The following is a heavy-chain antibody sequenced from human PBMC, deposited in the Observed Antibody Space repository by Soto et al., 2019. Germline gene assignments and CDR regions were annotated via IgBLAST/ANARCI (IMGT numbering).Heavy chain of an antibody. J-gene: IGHJ6*02. Sequence: QLQLQESGSGLVKPSQTLSLTCAVSGGSISSGGYSWSWIRQPPGKGLEWIGYIHDSGSTYYNPSPKSRITISLDRSKNPFTLKLSHVTAADTDVYYCARLGGAHYYGIDVWGQGTTVTVSS. V-gene: IGHV4-30-2*01. CDR3: ARLGGAHYYGIDV. CDR2: IHDSGST. D-gene: IGHD3-16*01. CDR1: GGSISSGGYS.